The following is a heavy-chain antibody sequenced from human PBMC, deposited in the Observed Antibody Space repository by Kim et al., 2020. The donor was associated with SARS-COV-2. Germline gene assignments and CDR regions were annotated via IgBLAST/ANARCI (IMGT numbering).Heavy chain of an antibody. V-gene: IGHV4-31*02. CDR3: ARDSEPNYFDY. J-gene: IGHJ4*02. Sequence: TYYNPSLESRVTISVDTSKNQFSRTLSAVTAADTAVYYCARDSEPNYFDYWGQGTLVTVSS. CDR2: T.